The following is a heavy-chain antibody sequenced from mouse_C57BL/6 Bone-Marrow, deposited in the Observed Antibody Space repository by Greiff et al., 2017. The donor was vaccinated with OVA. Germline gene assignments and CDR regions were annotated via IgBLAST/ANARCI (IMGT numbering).Heavy chain of an antibody. D-gene: IGHD1-1*01. V-gene: IGHV1-69*01. CDR2: IDPSDSYT. CDR1: GYTFTSYW. J-gene: IGHJ3*01. Sequence: QVQLQQSGAELVMPGASVKLSCKASGYTFTSYWMHWVKQRPGQGLEWIGEIDPSDSYTNYNQKFKGKSTLTVDKSSSTAYMQLSSLTSEDSAVYYCAREEGYYYGSSWFAYWGQGTLVTVSA. CDR3: AREEGYYYGSSWFAY.